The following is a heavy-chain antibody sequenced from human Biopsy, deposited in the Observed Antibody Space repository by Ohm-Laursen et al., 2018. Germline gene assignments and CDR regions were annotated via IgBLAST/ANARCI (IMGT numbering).Heavy chain of an antibody. D-gene: IGHD3-22*01. CDR3: ARHGDFYYDSNIVIGALDI. Sequence: SETLSLTCTVSGGSISGSSWSWIRQAPGKGLEWIGYISYSRDTNYTPSLKSGVSISVDTSTNQFSLKRSSVTAADTAVYYCARHGDFYYDSNIVIGALDIWGQGTMVTVSS. CDR1: GGSISGSS. V-gene: IGHV4-59*08. CDR2: ISYSRDT. J-gene: IGHJ3*02.